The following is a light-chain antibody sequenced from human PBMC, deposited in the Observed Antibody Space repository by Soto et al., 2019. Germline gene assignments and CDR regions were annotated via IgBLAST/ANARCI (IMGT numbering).Light chain of an antibody. Sequence: DIQMTQSPSSLSASVGDRVTITCQATQDINNYLNWYQQKPGKAPKRLIYDASNLEIGVPSRFSGSGSGTDFTLTISSLQPEDIATYYCQQYDNLITFGQGTRLDIK. CDR1: QDINNY. CDR2: DAS. J-gene: IGKJ5*01. V-gene: IGKV1-33*01. CDR3: QQYDNLIT.